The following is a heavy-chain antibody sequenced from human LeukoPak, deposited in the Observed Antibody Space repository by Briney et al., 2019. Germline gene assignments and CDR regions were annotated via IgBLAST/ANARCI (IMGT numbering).Heavy chain of an antibody. CDR2: ISGSGGSS. J-gene: IGHJ4*02. V-gene: IGHV3-23*01. D-gene: IGHD2-2*01. Sequence: GGSLRLSCAASGFTFSSYAMSWVRQAPGKGLEWVSAISGSGGSSYYADSVKGRFTISRDNSKNTLYLQMNSLRAEDTAVYYCAKAPSIVVVPAAIRFDYWGQGTLVTVSS. CDR1: GFTFSSYA. CDR3: AKAPSIVVVPAAIRFDY.